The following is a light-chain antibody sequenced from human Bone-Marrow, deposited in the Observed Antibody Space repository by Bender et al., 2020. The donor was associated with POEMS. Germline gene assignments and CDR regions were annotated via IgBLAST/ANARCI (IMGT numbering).Light chain of an antibody. Sequence: QSALTQPASVSGSPGQSITISCTGTSSDVGSYNLVSWYQQHPGKAPKLMIYAVTKRPSGVSTRFSGSKSGNTASLTISGLRTEDEAEYYCCSYAGSRTVVFGGGTTVIVL. CDR2: AVT. CDR3: CSYAGSRTVV. V-gene: IGLV2-23*02. J-gene: IGLJ2*01. CDR1: SSDVGSYNL.